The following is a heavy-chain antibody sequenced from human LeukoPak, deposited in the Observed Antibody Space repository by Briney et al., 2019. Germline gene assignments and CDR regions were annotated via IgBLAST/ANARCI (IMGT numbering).Heavy chain of an antibody. Sequence: GESLKISCQGSGYKFSNYWIGWVRQVPEKGLEWMGIIYPGDYDTRYSPSFQGQVTISVDKSISTATLHWSSLKASDTAMYYCARHISSARLGYYYYYVDVWGKGTTVTISS. CDR1: GYKFSNYW. CDR2: IYPGDYDT. J-gene: IGHJ6*03. V-gene: IGHV5-51*01. CDR3: ARHISSARLGYYYYYVDV. D-gene: IGHD6-19*01.